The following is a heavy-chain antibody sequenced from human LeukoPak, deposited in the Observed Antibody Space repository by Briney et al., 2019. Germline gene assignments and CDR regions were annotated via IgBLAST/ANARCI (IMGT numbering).Heavy chain of an antibody. J-gene: IGHJ5*01. CDR3: ALAPNLNWFDF. V-gene: IGHV4-59*08. CDR1: GDSTSNFY. D-gene: IGHD2-8*01. CDR2: IHYSGSS. Sequence: SETLSLTCSVSGDSTSNFYWNWIRQSPGKGLEWIGNIHYSGSSNYNPSLKSRVTISIDTSRRQFFLKLSSVTAADTAVYYCALAPNLNWFDFRGQGTLVTVSS.